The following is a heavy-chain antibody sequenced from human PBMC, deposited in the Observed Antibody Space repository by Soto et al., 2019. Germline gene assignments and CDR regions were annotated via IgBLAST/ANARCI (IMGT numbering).Heavy chain of an antibody. V-gene: IGHV1-69*12. J-gene: IGHJ6*02. CDR1: GGTFSSYA. CDR3: AREGIAARPPFSYCYGMDV. D-gene: IGHD6-6*01. CDR2: IIPIFGTA. Sequence: QVQLVQSGAEVKKPGSSVKVSCKASGGTFSSYAISWVRQAPGQGLEWMGGIIPIFGTANYAQKFQGRVTITADDXXSXAXXELSSLRSEDTAVYYCAREGIAARPPFSYCYGMDVWGQGTTVTVSS.